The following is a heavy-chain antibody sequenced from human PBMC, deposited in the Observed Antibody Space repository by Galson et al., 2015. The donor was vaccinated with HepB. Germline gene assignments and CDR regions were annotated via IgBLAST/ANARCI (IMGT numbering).Heavy chain of an antibody. D-gene: IGHD3-10*02. CDR3: ARLATVVRPGATYVSPDWYFDL. Sequence: LSLTCTVSGGSVSSYYWSWIRLSPGNGLEWIGYIYNSAISNYSPSLRSRVTASVDTSKNQLSLKLNSVTAADTAVYYCARLATVVRPGATYVSPDWYFDLWGRGAPVTVSS. CDR2: IYNSAIS. CDR1: GGSVSSYY. J-gene: IGHJ2*01. V-gene: IGHV4-59*08.